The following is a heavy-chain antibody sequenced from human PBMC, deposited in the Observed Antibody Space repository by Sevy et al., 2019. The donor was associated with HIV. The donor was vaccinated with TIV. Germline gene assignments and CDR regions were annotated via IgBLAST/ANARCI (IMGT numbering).Heavy chain of an antibody. D-gene: IGHD3-9*01. CDR2: IGGSGSST. CDR3: ATDRISDWFFDS. Sequence: GGSLRLSCTASGFTFTDYVMNWVRQAPGRGLEWVSSIGGSGSSTHYADSVKGRFTISRDNSKNTLDLQMNSLRAEDTAVYYCATDRISDWFFDSWGQGTLVTVSS. J-gene: IGHJ4*02. CDR1: GFTFTDYV. V-gene: IGHV3-23*01.